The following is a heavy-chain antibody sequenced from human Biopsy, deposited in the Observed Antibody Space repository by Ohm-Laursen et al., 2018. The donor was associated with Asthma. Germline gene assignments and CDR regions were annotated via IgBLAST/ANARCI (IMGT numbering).Heavy chain of an antibody. Sequence: PSDTLSLTCVYRGSFRGYVWTWIRQPPGKGLEWIGEIPQGGATTFNPSLKSRVTISIDPSKSQLSLRLTSMTAADTAVYYCASGPQWSGLDVWGQGTTVTVSS. CDR3: ASGPQWSGLDV. D-gene: IGHD2-8*01. V-gene: IGHV4-34*01. CDR2: IPQGGAT. CDR1: RGSFRGYV. J-gene: IGHJ6*02.